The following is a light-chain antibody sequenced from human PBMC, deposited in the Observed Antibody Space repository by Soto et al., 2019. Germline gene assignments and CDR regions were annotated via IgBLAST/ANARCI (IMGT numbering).Light chain of an antibody. V-gene: IGKV3-15*01. J-gene: IGKJ4*01. CDR2: GTS. CDR3: QHYNNWPLA. CDR1: QSISSN. Sequence: EIVMTQSPATLSVSPGERATLSCRASQSISSNLAWYQQKPGQTPRLLIYGTSTRATGIPARFSGSGSGTEFTLTISSLQFEDFAVYYCQHYNNWPLAVGGGTKVDIK.